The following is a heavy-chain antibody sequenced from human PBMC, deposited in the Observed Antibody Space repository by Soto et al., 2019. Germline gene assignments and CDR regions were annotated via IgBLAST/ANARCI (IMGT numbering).Heavy chain of an antibody. Sequence: SDTLSLTCTVSGGSISSYYWSWIRQPPGKGLEWIGYIYYSGSTNYNPSLKSRVTISVDTSKNQFSLKLSSVTAADTAVYYCARSGDFWSGYNWFDPWGQGTLVTVSS. J-gene: IGHJ5*02. CDR3: ARSGDFWSGYNWFDP. CDR2: IYYSGST. D-gene: IGHD3-3*01. CDR1: GGSISSYY. V-gene: IGHV4-59*01.